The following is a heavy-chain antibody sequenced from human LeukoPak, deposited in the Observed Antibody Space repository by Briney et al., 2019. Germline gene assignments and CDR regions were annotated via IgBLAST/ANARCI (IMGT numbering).Heavy chain of an antibody. D-gene: IGHD3/OR15-3a*01. CDR2: ISYDGTNK. J-gene: IGHJ4*02. V-gene: IGHV3-30*14. Sequence: PGGSLRLSCAASGFNFNNYAMHWVRRAPGKGLEWVALISYDGTNKYYADSVKGRFTISRDNSKNTLYLQMNSLRAEDTAVYYCARDHGHDYWGQGTLVTVSS. CDR1: GFNFNNYA. CDR3: ARDHGHDY.